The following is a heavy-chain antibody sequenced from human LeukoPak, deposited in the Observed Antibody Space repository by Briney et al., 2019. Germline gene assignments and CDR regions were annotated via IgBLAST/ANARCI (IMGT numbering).Heavy chain of an antibody. CDR1: GGSISSADYY. D-gene: IGHD6-13*01. Sequence: SETLSLTCTVSGGSISSADYYWSWIRQPPGQGLEWIGYIYYSGSTYYNPSLKSRVTISVDTSKNQFSLKLSSVTAADTAVYYCARVLSSWPYYYYYMDVWGKGTTVTVSS. CDR3: ARVLSSWPYYYYYMDV. V-gene: IGHV4-30-4*02. CDR2: IYYSGST. J-gene: IGHJ6*03.